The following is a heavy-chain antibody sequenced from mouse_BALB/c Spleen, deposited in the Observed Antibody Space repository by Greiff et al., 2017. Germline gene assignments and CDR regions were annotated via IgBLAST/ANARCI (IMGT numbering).Heavy chain of an antibody. Sequence: VKLMESGPGLVAPSQSLSITCTVSGFSLTSYGVHWVRQPPGKGLEWLGVIWAGGSTNYNSALMSRLSISKDNSKSQVFLKMNSLQTDDTAMYYCARDRNYRYDGGYAMDYWGQGTSVTVSS. CDR3: ARDRNYRYDGGYAMDY. V-gene: IGHV2-9*02. CDR1: GFSLTSYG. CDR2: IWAGGST. D-gene: IGHD2-14*01. J-gene: IGHJ4*01.